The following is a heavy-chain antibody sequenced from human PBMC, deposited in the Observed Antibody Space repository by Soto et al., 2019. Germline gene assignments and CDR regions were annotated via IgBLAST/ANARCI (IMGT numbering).Heavy chain of an antibody. D-gene: IGHD3-9*01. CDR1: GFTFDDYA. CDR3: AKDIRYDILTGYSD. V-gene: IGHV3-9*01. CDR2: ISWNSGSI. J-gene: IGHJ4*02. Sequence: GGSLRLSCAASGFTFDDYAMHWVRQAPGKGLEWVSGISWNSGSIGYADSVKGRFTISRDNAKNSLYLQMNSLRAEDTALYYCAKDIRYDILTGYSDWGKGTLLTVSS.